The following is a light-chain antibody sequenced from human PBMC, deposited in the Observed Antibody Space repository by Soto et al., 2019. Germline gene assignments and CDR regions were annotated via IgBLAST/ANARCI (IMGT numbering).Light chain of an antibody. CDR1: SSDVGGYNY. Sequence: QSALTQPPSASGSPGQSVTISCTGTSSDVGGYNYVSWYQQHPGKAPKLIIYEVSKRPSGVPDRFSGSKSGNTASLIVSGLQAEDEADYSCSSYAGSNKYVLGTGTKVTVL. J-gene: IGLJ1*01. CDR2: EVS. CDR3: SSYAGSNKYV. V-gene: IGLV2-8*01.